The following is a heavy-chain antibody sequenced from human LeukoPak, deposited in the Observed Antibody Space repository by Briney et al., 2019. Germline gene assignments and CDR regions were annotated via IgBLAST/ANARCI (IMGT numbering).Heavy chain of an antibody. J-gene: IGHJ4*02. CDR2: ISYDGSNK. V-gene: IGHV3-30-3*01. D-gene: IGHD3-22*01. Sequence: GRSLRLSCAASGFTFSSYAMHWVRQAPGKGLEWVAVISYDGSNKYYADSVNGRFTISRDNAKNTLYLQMNSLRAEDTAVYFCVRDGRGYSPLDYWGQGTLVTVSS. CDR1: GFTFSSYA. CDR3: VRDGRGYSPLDY.